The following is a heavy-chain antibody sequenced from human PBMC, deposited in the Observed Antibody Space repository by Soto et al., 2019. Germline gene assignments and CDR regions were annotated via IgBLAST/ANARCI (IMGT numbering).Heavy chain of an antibody. D-gene: IGHD6-19*01. CDR3: ARDQSSGRYDY. CDR1: GCSVSSGSYY. J-gene: IGHJ4*02. V-gene: IGHV4-61*01. Sequence: ATLSLTFTVSGCSVSSGSYYWSWLRQPPGKGLEWIGYIYYSGSTNYNPSLKSRVTISVDTSKNQFSLKLSSVTAADTAVYYCARDQSSGRYDYWGQGTLVTAPQ. CDR2: IYYSGST.